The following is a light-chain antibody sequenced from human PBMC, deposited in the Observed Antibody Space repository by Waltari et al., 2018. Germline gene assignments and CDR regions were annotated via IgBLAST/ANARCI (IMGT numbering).Light chain of an antibody. CDR1: NIGSYS. V-gene: IGLV3-21*04. CDR3: HVWHPDMDPGV. CDR2: YDS. J-gene: IGLJ1*01. Sequence: YALTQPPSVSVAPGTTARITCGGDNIGSYSVHWYQQKPGQAPVLVIFYDSDRPAGIPERFSGSNSGNTATLTISSVEAGDEAKYYCHVWHPDMDPGVFGPGTEVSV.